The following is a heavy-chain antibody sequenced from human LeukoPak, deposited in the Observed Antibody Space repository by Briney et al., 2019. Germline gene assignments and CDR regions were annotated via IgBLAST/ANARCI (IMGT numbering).Heavy chain of an antibody. D-gene: IGHD2-21*02. CDR1: GGTFSSYA. V-gene: IGHV1-69*06. CDR2: IIPIFGTA. J-gene: IGHJ6*03. Sequence: SVKVSCKASGGTFSSYANSWVRQAPGQGLEWMGGIIPIFGTANYAQKFQGRVTITADKSTSTAYMELSSLRSKDTAVYYCARGVVTATDYYYYYYMDVWGKGTTVTVSS. CDR3: ARGVVTATDYYYYYYMDV.